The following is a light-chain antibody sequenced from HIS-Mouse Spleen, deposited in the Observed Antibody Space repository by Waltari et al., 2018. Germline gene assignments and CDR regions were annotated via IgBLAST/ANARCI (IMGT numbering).Light chain of an antibody. CDR2: GKN. Sequence: SSELTQDPAVSVALGQTVRITCQGDSLRSYSASWYQQKPGQAPVLVIYGKNNRTAGITDRFAGASSGNTASLTITGGQAEDEADYYCNSRDSSGNHWVFGGGTKLTVL. V-gene: IGLV3-19*01. CDR3: NSRDSSGNHWV. CDR1: SLRSYS. J-gene: IGLJ3*02.